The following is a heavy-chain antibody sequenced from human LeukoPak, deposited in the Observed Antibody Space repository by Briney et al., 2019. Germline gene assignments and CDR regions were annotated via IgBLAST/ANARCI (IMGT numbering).Heavy chain of an antibody. CDR2: ISSDSSYI. Sequence: KTGGSLRLSCAASGFTFSDYYMSWIRQAPGKGLEWVSSISSDSSYIYYADAVHGRFTVSRDNAKYSLYLQMNSLRAEDTAVYYCVRGSYGAYDYWGQGSLVTVFS. CDR3: VRGSYGAYDY. CDR1: GFTFSDYY. J-gene: IGHJ4*02. V-gene: IGHV3-11*06. D-gene: IGHD4-17*01.